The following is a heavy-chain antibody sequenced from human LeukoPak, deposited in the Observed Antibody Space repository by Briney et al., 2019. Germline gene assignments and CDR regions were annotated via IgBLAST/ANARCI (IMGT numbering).Heavy chain of an antibody. D-gene: IGHD6-13*01. J-gene: IGHJ5*02. CDR1: GYTFTGYY. CDR3: ARSDYSSSWYLAGWFDP. CDR2: INPNSGGT. Sequence: ASVKVSCKASGYTFTGYYMHWVRQAPGQGLEWMGWINPNSGGTNYAQKFQGKVTMTRDTSISTAYMELSRLRSDDTAVYYCARSDYSSSWYLAGWFDPWGQGTLVTVSS. V-gene: IGHV1-2*02.